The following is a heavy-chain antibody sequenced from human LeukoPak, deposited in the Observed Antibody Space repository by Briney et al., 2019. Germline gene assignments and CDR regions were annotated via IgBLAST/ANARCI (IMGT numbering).Heavy chain of an antibody. Sequence: PSETLSLTCTVSGGSISSGDYYWSWIRQPAGKGLEWIGRIYSSGSTNYNPSLKSRVTISVDTSKNQFSLKLSSVTAADTAVYYCPRFADYAVTYYFDYWGQGTLVTVSS. CDR3: PRFADYAVTYYFDY. CDR1: GGSISSGDYY. V-gene: IGHV4-61*02. CDR2: IYSSGST. J-gene: IGHJ4*02. D-gene: IGHD4/OR15-4a*01.